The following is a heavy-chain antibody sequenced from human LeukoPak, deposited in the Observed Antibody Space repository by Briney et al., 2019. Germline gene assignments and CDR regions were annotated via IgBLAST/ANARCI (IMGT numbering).Heavy chain of an antibody. D-gene: IGHD5-12*01. CDR3: AKDRESRYGAYDLGDN. V-gene: IGHV3-23*01. CDR2: ISGSGDTT. Sequence: GGSLRLSCAASGFAFSSYAMSWVRQAPGKGLEWVSVISGSGDTTYYTDSVKGRFSISRDNSKNTLYLQMNSLRAEDTAVYYCAKDRESRYGAYDLGDNWGQGTLVTVSS. CDR1: GFAFSSYA. J-gene: IGHJ4*02.